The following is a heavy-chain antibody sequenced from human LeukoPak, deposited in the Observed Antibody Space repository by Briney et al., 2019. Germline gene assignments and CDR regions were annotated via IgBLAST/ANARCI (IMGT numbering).Heavy chain of an antibody. V-gene: IGHV1-46*01. CDR3: AIIPTLEYYFDY. CDR1: GYTFTSYY. CDR2: INPSGGST. Sequence: ASVKVSCKASGYTFTSYYMHWVRQAPGQGLEWMGIINPSGGSTSYAQKFQGRVTMARDMSTSTVYMELSSLRSEDTAVHYCAIIPTLEYYFDYWGQGTLVTVSS. D-gene: IGHD2-2*02. J-gene: IGHJ4*02.